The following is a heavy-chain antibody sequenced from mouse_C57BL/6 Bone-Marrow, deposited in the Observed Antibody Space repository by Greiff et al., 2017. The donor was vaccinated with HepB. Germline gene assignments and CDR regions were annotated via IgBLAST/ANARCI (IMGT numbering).Heavy chain of an antibody. CDR1: GYTFTSYG. V-gene: IGHV1-81*01. CDR3: ARFLLLWLRHDY. J-gene: IGHJ2*01. D-gene: IGHD2-2*01. CDR2: IYPRSGNT. Sequence: VQLQQSGAELARPGASVKLSCKASGYTFTSYGISWVKQRTGQGLEWIGEIYPRSGNTYYNEKFKGKATLTADKYSSTAYIERRSLTSEDSAVYFCARFLLLWLRHDYWGQGTTLTVSS.